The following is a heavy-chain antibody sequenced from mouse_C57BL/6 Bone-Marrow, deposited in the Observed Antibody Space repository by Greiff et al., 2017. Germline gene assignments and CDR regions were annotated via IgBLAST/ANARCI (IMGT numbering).Heavy chain of an antibody. J-gene: IGHJ2*01. CDR1: GYTFTDYY. V-gene: IGHV1-19*01. CDR3: ARGGLRLFDY. Sequence: EVQLQQSGPVLVKPGASVKMSCKASGYTFTDYYMNWVKQSHGKSLEWIGVINPYNGGTSYNQKFKGKATLTVDKSSSTAYMELNSLTSEDSAVYYCARGGLRLFDYWGQGTTLTVSS. D-gene: IGHD2-2*01. CDR2: INPYNGGT.